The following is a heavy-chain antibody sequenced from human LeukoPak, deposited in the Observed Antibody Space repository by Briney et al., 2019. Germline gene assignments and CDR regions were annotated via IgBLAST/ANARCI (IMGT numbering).Heavy chain of an antibody. V-gene: IGHV4-59*01. CDR3: ARGRHYYDSSGRADAFDI. J-gene: IGHJ3*02. CDR2: IYYSGST. D-gene: IGHD3-22*01. Sequence: SETLSLTCTVSGGSISSYYWSWIRQPPGKGLEWIGYIYYSGSTNYNPSLKSRVTISVDTSKNQFSLKLSSVTAADTAVYYCARGRHYYDSSGRADAFDIWGQGTMVTVSS. CDR1: GGSISSYY.